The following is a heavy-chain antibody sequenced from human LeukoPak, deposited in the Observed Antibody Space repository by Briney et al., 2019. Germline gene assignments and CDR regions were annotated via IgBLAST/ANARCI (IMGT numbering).Heavy chain of an antibody. Sequence: SETLSLTCAVYGGSFSGYYWSWIRQPPGKGLEWIGEINHSGSTNYNPSLKSRFTIPEDTSKTQFSLKLSSVTAAETAVYFCARVGYSYVINDWSRTGLGAYPTKYYYHMDVWGKGTTVTVSS. J-gene: IGHJ6*03. D-gene: IGHD5-18*01. CDR1: GGSFSGYY. V-gene: IGHV4-34*01. CDR3: ARVGYSYVINDWSRTGLGAYPTKYYYHMDV. CDR2: INHSGST.